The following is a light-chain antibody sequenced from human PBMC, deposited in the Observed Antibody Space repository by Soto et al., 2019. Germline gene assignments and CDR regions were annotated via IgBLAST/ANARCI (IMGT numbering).Light chain of an antibody. Sequence: QSALTQPASVSGSPGQSITISCTGTSNDGGGYKIVSWYQQHPGKAPKLMIYEVSNRPSGVSSRFSGSKSGNTASLTISGLQAEDEADYYCGSYTGSIYVFGTGTKVTVL. CDR2: EVS. CDR3: GSYTGSIYV. J-gene: IGLJ1*01. V-gene: IGLV2-14*01. CDR1: SNDGGGYKI.